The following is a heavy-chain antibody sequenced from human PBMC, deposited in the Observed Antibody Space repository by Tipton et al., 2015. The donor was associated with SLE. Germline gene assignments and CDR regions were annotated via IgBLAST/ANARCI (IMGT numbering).Heavy chain of an antibody. Sequence: LRLSCTVSGGSISSYYWSWIRQPPGKELEWIGCFYNSGSTNYNPSLKSRVTISVDTSKNQFSLKLSSVTAADTSVYYCARGSLGYFDYWGQGTLVTVSS. J-gene: IGHJ4*02. CDR3: ARGSLGYFDY. CDR2: FYNSGST. D-gene: IGHD3-10*01. CDR1: GGSISSYY. V-gene: IGHV4-59*12.